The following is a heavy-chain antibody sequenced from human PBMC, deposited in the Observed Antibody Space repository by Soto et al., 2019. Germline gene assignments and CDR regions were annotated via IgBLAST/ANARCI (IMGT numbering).Heavy chain of an antibody. J-gene: IGHJ6*02. CDR2: INHSGST. CDR1: GGSFSGYY. D-gene: IGHD2-15*01. CDR3: ARGRAVRSSSTVYHPSNAMHV. V-gene: IGHV4-34*01. Sequence: SETLSLTCAVYGGSFSGYYWSWIRQPPGKGLEWIGEINHSGSTNYNPSLKSRVTISVDTSKNQFSLKLSSVTAADTAVYYCARGRAVRSSSTVYHPSNAMHVPCQGTTVTVSS.